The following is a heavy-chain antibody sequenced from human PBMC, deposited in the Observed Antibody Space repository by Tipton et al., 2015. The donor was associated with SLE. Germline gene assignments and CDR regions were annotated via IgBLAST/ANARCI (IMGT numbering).Heavy chain of an antibody. CDR1: GGSITSYY. D-gene: IGHD2-8*02. Sequence: TLSLTCTVSGGSITSYYWSWIRQPPGKGLEWIGFVYYSGNSGYNPSLKSRITMSVDTSKNQFSLKLSSVTAADTAVYYCASLLPGHCTGGVCYTDYWGQGTLVTVPS. J-gene: IGHJ4*02. CDR3: ASLLPGHCTGGVCYTDY. CDR2: VYYSGNS. V-gene: IGHV4-59*07.